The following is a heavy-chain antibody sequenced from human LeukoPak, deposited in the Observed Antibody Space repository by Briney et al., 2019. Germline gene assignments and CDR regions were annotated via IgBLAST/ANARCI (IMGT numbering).Heavy chain of an antibody. V-gene: IGHV1-18*01. D-gene: IGHD3-10*01. CDR2: ISGHSDNA. Sequence: GASVKVSCKASGYTFTSYGISWVRQAPGQGLEWMGWISGHSDNANYAQKLQGRVTMTTDISTITAYMELRSLRSDDTAVYYCARDYGSGSFRFDPWGQGTLVTVSS. CDR3: ARDYGSGSFRFDP. J-gene: IGHJ5*02. CDR1: GYTFTSYG.